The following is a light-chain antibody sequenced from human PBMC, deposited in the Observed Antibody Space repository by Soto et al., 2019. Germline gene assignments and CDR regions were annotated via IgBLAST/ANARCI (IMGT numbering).Light chain of an antibody. CDR2: EDI. J-gene: IGLJ2*01. CDR1: SSDVGKYNL. Sequence: QSALTQPASVSGSRGQSITISCTGTSSDVGKYNLASWYQQYPGKAPKLMLYEDIKRPSGVSHRFSGSKSANTASLTISGLQAEDEADYYCCSYAGSSTVVFGGGTKVTVL. V-gene: IGLV2-23*01. CDR3: CSYAGSSTVV.